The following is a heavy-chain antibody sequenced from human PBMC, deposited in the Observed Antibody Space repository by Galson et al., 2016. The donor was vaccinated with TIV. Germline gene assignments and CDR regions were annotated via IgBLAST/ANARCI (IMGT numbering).Heavy chain of an antibody. CDR3: AKEETRGGRLYQYHGTDV. Sequence: SLRLSCAASGASAFTFNTYGVHWVRQAPGKGLEWVAVISYDGSNKYLGDSVTGRFTISRDNSENTVYLQMTSLTREDTAVYFCAKEETRGGRLYQYHGTDVWGQGTTVTVSS. CDR2: ISYDGSNK. V-gene: IGHV3-30*18. CDR1: GASAFTFNTYG. D-gene: IGHD1-26*01. J-gene: IGHJ6*02.